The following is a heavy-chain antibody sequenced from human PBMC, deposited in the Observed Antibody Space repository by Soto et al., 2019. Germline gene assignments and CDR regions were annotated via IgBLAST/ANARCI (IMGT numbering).Heavy chain of an antibody. D-gene: IGHD1-26*01. CDR3: AYGGSFNY. J-gene: IGHJ4*02. V-gene: IGHV3-48*03. Sequence: EVQLVASGGGLVQPGGSLRLSCAASGFSFNTYEMNWVRQAPGKGLEWVSYISTSGSTIYYADSVKSRFTISRDNGKNSLYLQMNSLRAEDTAVYYCAYGGSFNYWGQRTQVTV. CDR1: GFSFNTYE. CDR2: ISTSGSTI.